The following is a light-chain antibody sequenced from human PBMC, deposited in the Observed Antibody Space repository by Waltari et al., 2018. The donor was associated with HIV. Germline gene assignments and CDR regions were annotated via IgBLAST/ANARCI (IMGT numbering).Light chain of an antibody. CDR1: ENIKTS. Sequence: DIQLTQSPSSLSASIGDRVTISCRASENIKTSLHWYQQRPGKAPSLLIYDSSTLQTGVPPRFAASGSGTTFTLSISNLQPEDYGTYYCQQTYTTPHTFGQGAHVDIK. J-gene: IGKJ2*01. V-gene: IGKV1-39*01. CDR3: QQTYTTPHT. CDR2: DSS.